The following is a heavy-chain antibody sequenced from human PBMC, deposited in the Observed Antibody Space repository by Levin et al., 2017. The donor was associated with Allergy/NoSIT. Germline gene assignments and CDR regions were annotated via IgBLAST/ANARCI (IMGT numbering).Heavy chain of an antibody. CDR2: IKEDGSER. D-gene: IGHD2-21*02. J-gene: IGHJ4*02. CDR1: GFTFSDYW. CDR3: ARGGTAVSEAAY. Sequence: GESLKISCAASGFTFSDYWMTWVRQAPGKGLEWVANIKEDGSERYYVDSVKGRFTISRDNAQNSLYLLLNSLRVDDTAVYYCARGGTAVSEAAYWGQGTLLTVSS. V-gene: IGHV3-7*04.